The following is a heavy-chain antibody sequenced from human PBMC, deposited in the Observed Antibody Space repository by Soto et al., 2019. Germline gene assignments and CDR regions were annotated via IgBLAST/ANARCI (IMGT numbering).Heavy chain of an antibody. CDR1: GDSVSSNSAG. CDR3: ARGSWDRVSGHYYMDV. D-gene: IGHD1-26*01. J-gene: IGHJ6*03. Sequence: QVQLQQSSPGLVKPSQALSLTCDISGDSVSSNSAGWNWIRQTPSRGLEWLGRTYYKSKWYYTYATSVKSRITVSPDTSKNKFSLQLTSVTPEDTAVSYCARGSWDRVSGHYYMDVWDKGTTVTVSS. CDR2: TYYKSKWYY. V-gene: IGHV6-1*01.